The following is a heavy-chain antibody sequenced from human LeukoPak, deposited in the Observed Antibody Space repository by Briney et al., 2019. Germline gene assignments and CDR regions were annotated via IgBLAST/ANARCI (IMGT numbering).Heavy chain of an antibody. CDR1: GGTFSSYA. Sequence: SVKVSCKASGGTFSSYAISWVRQAPGQGLEWMGGIIPIFGTANYAQKFQGRVTITADESTSTAYMELSSLRSEDTAVYYCARGNYQLLWSEDSYFDLWGRGTLVTVSS. D-gene: IGHD2-2*01. CDR3: ARGNYQLLWSEDSYFDL. J-gene: IGHJ2*01. CDR2: IIPIFGTA. V-gene: IGHV1-69*13.